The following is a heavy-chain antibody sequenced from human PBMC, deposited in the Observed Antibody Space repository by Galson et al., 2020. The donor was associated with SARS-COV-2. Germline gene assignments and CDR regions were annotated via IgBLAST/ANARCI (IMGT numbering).Heavy chain of an antibody. J-gene: IGHJ4*02. CDR1: GFTFSSYA. Sequence: GESLKISCAASGFTFSSYAMHWVRQAPGKGLEWLAFIRYDGGNQQYAHSVEGRFTISRDSSNMVYLHMTSLRPDDRAVYHCAKDPRLFGSGNYGAYFDYWGRGALVTVSS. CDR2: IRYDGGNQ. V-gene: IGHV3-30*02. CDR3: AKDPRLFGSGNYGAYFDY. D-gene: IGHD3-10*01.